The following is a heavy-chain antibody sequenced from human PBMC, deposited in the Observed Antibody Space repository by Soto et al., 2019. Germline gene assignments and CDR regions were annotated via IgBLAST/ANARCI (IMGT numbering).Heavy chain of an antibody. CDR2: IYASGST. V-gene: IGHV4-4*07. J-gene: IGHJ6*02. CDR3: ARDVYGSTTSGYYYYGMDV. CDR1: GGSISSYY. Sequence: PSETLSLTCTVCGGSISSYYWSWIRQPAGKGLEWVGRIYASGSTNYNPSLESRVTMSVDTSKNQFSLKVSPVTAADTAVYYCARDVYGSTTSGYYYYGMDVWGQGTTVTVS. D-gene: IGHD2-2*01.